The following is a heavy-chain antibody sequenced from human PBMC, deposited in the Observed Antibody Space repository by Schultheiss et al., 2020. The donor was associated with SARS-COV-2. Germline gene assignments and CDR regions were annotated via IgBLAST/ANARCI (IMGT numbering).Heavy chain of an antibody. D-gene: IGHD5-18*01. CDR3: ARAGNTAMAIDY. V-gene: IGHV4-59*05. CDR2: IYYSGST. J-gene: IGHJ4*02. Sequence: SETLSLTCTVSGGSISSYYWSWIRQPAGKGLEWIGSIYYSGSTYYNPSLKSRVTISVDTSKNQFSLKLSSVTAADTAVYYCARAGNTAMAIDYWGQGTLVTVSS. CDR1: GGSISSYY.